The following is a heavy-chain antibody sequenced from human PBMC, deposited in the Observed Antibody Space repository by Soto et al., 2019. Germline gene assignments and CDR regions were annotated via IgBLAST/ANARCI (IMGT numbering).Heavy chain of an antibody. CDR2: ISRGGTTI. Sequence: EVQLVESGGGLVQPGGSLRLSCAASGFTFSSYEMNWVRQAPGKGLEWVSYISRGGTTIYYTDSVKGRFTISRDNAKNSLFLQMNSLRAEDSAVYFCAREAYGGNPFDYWGQGTLVTVSS. CDR1: GFTFSSYE. D-gene: IGHD4-17*01. CDR3: AREAYGGNPFDY. J-gene: IGHJ4*02. V-gene: IGHV3-48*03.